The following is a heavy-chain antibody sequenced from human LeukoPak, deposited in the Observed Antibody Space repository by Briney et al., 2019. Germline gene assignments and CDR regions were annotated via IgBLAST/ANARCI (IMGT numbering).Heavy chain of an antibody. CDR3: GRDLMGSIDY. CDR1: GFTFRSYW. D-gene: IGHD1-26*01. CDR2: IDNDGRDT. Sequence: SGGSLRLSCAASGFTFRSYWMHWVRQAPGKGLVWVSRIDNDGRDTIYADSVKGRFTISRDNAKNTLYLQMDSLGVEDTAVYYCGRDLMGSIDYWGQGTLVTVSS. J-gene: IGHJ4*02. V-gene: IGHV3-74*01.